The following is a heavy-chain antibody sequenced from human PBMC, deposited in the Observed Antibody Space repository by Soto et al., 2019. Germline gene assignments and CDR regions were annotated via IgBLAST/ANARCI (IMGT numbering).Heavy chain of an antibody. CDR3: ASQFCSGGACFNWFDP. CDR1: GGSISTYY. Sequence: SETLSLTCTVSGGSISTYYWSWIRQPPGKGLEWIGYIFDSGITHYNPSLKSRVAMSVDTSKNQFSLNLTSVTAADTAVYFCASQFCSGGACFNWFDPWGHGTLVTVSS. CDR2: IFDSGIT. V-gene: IGHV4-59*08. D-gene: IGHD2-21*02. J-gene: IGHJ5*02.